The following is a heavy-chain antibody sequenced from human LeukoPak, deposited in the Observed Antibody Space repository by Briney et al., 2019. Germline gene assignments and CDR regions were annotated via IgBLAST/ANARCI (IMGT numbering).Heavy chain of an antibody. CDR1: GFTVSNNY. Sequence: GGSLRLSCAASGFTVSNNYMSWVRQTPGKGLEWVSVIYSGGSTSYADSVKGRFTISRDNSKNTLYLQMNSLSAEDTAVYYCARDPGTTDDYWGQGTLVTVSS. J-gene: IGHJ4*02. CDR3: ARDPGTTDDY. V-gene: IGHV3-53*01. D-gene: IGHD4-11*01. CDR2: IYSGGST.